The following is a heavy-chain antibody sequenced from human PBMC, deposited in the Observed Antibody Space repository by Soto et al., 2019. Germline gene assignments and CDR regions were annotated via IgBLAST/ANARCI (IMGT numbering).Heavy chain of an antibody. CDR3: ARDPVCSGGSCYDY. CDR1: GFTFSRYW. J-gene: IGHJ4*02. V-gene: IGHV3-7*01. CDR2: IKQDGSEI. Sequence: PGGSLRLSCAASGFTFSRYWMTWVRQAPGKGLEWVANIKQDGSEIYYVDPVKGRFTISRDNAENSLYLQMNSLRAEDTAVYYCARDPVCSGGSCYDYWGQGTLVTVSS. D-gene: IGHD2-15*01.